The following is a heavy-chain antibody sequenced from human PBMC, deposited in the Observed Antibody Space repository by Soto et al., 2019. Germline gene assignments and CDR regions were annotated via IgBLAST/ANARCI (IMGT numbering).Heavy chain of an antibody. CDR1: GFTFSMFA. V-gene: IGHV3-23*01. J-gene: IGHJ5*01. CDR2: ISGSGGST. D-gene: IGHD3-3*01. Sequence: LRLSCVGAGFTFSMFAISWVRHAPVKGLEWISSISGSGGSTYYADSVKGRFTVSRDNSKTTVFLQMNSLRTEDTAVYFCAKERNFWSGTAGFDSWGQGSPVTVSS. CDR3: AKERNFWSGTAGFDS.